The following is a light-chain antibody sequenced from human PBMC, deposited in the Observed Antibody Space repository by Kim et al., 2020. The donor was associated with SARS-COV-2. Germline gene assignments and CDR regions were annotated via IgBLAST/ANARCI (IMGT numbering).Light chain of an antibody. CDR3: QSFDISLSGFVI. J-gene: IGLJ2*01. CDR2: DNN. Sequence: VTISCTGSNSNIGAGFDVHWYQQVPGTAPKLIISDNNNRPSGVPDRISTSKSDTSVSLAISGLQPEDEADYYCQSFDISLSGFVIFGGGTQLTVL. V-gene: IGLV1-40*01. CDR1: NSNIGAGFD.